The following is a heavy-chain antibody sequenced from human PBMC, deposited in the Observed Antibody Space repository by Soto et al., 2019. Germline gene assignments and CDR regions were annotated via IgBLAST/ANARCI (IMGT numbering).Heavy chain of an antibody. Sequence: GASVKVSCKASGYTFTSYYMHWVLQAPGQGLEWMGIINPSGGSTSYAQKFQGRVTMTRDTSTSTVYMELSSLRSEDTAVYYCATYSGYDRAIDYWGQGTLVTVSS. V-gene: IGHV1-46*01. CDR2: INPSGGST. J-gene: IGHJ4*02. CDR1: GYTFTSYY. D-gene: IGHD5-12*01. CDR3: ATYSGYDRAIDY.